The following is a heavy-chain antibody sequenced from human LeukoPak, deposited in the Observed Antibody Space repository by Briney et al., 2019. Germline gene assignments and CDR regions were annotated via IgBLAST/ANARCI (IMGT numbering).Heavy chain of an antibody. CDR3: ARPKLRGSYDAFDI. CDR2: IYYSGST. D-gene: IGHD1-26*01. Sequence: SETLSLTCTVSGGSISSSSYYWGWLRQPPGKGLEWIGSIYYSGSTYYNPSLKSRVTISVDTSKNQFSLKLSSVTAADTAVYYCARPKLRGSYDAFDIWGQGTMVTVSS. V-gene: IGHV4-39*01. CDR1: GGSISSSSYY. J-gene: IGHJ3*02.